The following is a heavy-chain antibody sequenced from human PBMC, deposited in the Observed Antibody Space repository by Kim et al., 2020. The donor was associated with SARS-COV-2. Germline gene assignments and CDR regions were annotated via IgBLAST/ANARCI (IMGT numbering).Heavy chain of an antibody. CDR2: ISAYNGNT. CDR3: ARDYTVTPTYYYGMDV. J-gene: IGHJ6*02. V-gene: IGHV1-18*01. Sequence: ASVKVSCKASGYTFTSYGISWVRQAPGQGLEWMGWISAYNGNTNYAQKLQGRVTMTTDTSTSTAYMELRSLRSDDTAVYYCARDYTVTPTYYYGMDVWGQGTTVTVSS. D-gene: IGHD4-17*01. CDR1: GYTFTSYG.